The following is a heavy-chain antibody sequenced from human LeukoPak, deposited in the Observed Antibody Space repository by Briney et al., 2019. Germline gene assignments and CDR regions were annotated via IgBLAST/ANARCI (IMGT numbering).Heavy chain of an antibody. Sequence: GGSLRLSCAASGFTFSSYWMSWVRQAPGKGLEWVANIKQDGSEKYYVDSVKGRFTISRDNSKNTLYLQMNSLRAEDTAVYFCARDSYSKNDYWGQGTLVTVSS. CDR1: GFTFSSYW. CDR3: ARDSYSKNDY. J-gene: IGHJ4*02. D-gene: IGHD4-11*01. CDR2: IKQDGSEK. V-gene: IGHV3-7*01.